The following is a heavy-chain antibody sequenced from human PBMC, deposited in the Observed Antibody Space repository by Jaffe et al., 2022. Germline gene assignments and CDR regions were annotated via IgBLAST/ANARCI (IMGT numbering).Heavy chain of an antibody. J-gene: IGHJ3*02. V-gene: IGHV4-61*02. D-gene: IGHD1-26*01. CDR1: GGSISSGSYY. Sequence: QVQLQESGPGLVKPSQTLSLTCTVSGGSISSGSYYWSWIRQPAGKGLEWIGRIYTSGSTNYNPSLKSRVTISVDTSKNQFSLKLSSVTAADTAVYYCARVKWELNGDAFDIWGQGTMVTVSS. CDR3: ARVKWELNGDAFDI. CDR2: IYTSGST.